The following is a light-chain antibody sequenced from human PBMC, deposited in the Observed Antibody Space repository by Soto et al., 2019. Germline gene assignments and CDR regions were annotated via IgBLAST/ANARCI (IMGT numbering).Light chain of an antibody. Sequence: AIQMTQSPSSLSASLGDRVTITCRASQGIRNDLGWYQQKSGKAPKLLIYAASTLQTGIPSRFSGSGSGTDFTLTISSLQPDDFATYYCQQYYGYPSTFGRGTKLEIK. CDR3: QQYYGYPST. J-gene: IGKJ2*01. CDR2: AAS. CDR1: QGIRND. V-gene: IGKV1-6*01.